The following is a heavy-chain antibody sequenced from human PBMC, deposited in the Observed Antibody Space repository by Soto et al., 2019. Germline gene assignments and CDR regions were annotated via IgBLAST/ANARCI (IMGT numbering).Heavy chain of an antibody. CDR2: IIPIFGTA. CDR1: GGTFSSYA. CDR3: ARDGGGGSFQMGY. Sequence: QVQLVQSGAEVKKPGSSVKVSCKASGGTFSSYAISWVRQAPGQGLEWMGGIIPIFGTANYAQKFQGRVTITADKTTSTDYMELSSLRSEDTAVYYGARDGGGGSFQMGYWGQGTLVTVSS. J-gene: IGHJ4*02. V-gene: IGHV1-69*06. D-gene: IGHD2-15*01.